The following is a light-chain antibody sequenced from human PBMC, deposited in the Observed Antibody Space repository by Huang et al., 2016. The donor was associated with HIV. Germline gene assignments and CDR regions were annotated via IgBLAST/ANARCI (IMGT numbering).Light chain of an antibody. V-gene: IGKV1-39*01. J-gene: IGKJ1*01. CDR1: QIISRY. CDR2: AAS. Sequence: DIQMTQSPSSLSASVGDRITITCRASQIISRYLKWYQQKPGKAPKLLIYAASSLQSWVPSRFRGSGSGTDFTLTISSLQCEDFATYYCQQSFSTPRTFGQGTKVEIK. CDR3: QQSFSTPRT.